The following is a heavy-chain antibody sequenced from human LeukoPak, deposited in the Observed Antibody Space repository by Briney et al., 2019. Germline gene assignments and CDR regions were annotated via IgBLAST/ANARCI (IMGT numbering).Heavy chain of an antibody. D-gene: IGHD5-12*01. V-gene: IGHV4-34*01. CDR2: INPSGRT. CDR1: SGSLSDKY. Sequence: SETLSLTCGVYSGSLSDKYWSWIRQPPGKGLEWIGEINPSGRTNYNPSLKSRVTMSIETSKNQFSLKLSSVTAADTAVYYCARLSGYHFDYWGQGALVTVSS. J-gene: IGHJ4*02. CDR3: ARLSGYHFDY.